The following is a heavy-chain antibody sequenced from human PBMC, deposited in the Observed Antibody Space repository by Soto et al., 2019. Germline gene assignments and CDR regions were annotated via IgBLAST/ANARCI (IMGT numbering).Heavy chain of an antibody. J-gene: IGHJ5*02. Sequence: ASVKVSCKASGYTFTSYGISWVRQAPGQGLEWMGWISAYNGNTNYAQKLQGRVTMTTDTSTSTAYMELRSLRSDDTAVYYCARRHYYDSSGYYGSWFDPWGQGTLITVSS. CDR2: ISAYNGNT. V-gene: IGHV1-18*01. D-gene: IGHD3-22*01. CDR3: ARRHYYDSSGYYGSWFDP. CDR1: GYTFTSYG.